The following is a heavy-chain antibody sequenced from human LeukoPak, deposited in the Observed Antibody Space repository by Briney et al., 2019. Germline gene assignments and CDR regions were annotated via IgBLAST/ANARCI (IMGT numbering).Heavy chain of an antibody. CDR2: IKSKTNGGTT. Sequence: PGGSLRLSCATSGFTFSNAWMSWVRQAPGKGLEWVGRIKSKTNGGTTDYPAPVRGRFTISRDDSKNTVYLQMNSLKTEDTAVYYCTTDDLRVRAFDIRGQGTMVTVSS. J-gene: IGHJ3*02. CDR3: TTDDLRVRAFDI. V-gene: IGHV3-15*01. CDR1: GFTFSNAW. D-gene: IGHD2-21*01.